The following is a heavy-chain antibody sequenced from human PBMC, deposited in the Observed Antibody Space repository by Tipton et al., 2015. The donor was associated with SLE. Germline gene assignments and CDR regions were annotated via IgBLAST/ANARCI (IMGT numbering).Heavy chain of an antibody. CDR3: ARGQCGGDCYDY. D-gene: IGHD2-21*01. J-gene: IGHJ4*02. Sequence: GLVKPSQTLSLTCAISGDSVFSDSAAWNWIRQSPSRGLEWLGRTYYRSQWYNEYAVSVESRITINPDTSSNQFSLQLNSMTPEDTAVYYCARGQCGGDCYDYWGQGTQVTVSS. CDR2: TYYRSQWYN. CDR1: GDSVFSDSAA. V-gene: IGHV6-1*01.